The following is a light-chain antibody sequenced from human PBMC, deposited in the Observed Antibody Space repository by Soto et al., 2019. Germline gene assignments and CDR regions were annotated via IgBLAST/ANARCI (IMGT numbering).Light chain of an antibody. CDR1: QDISFW. CDR2: TAS. J-gene: IGKJ3*01. CDR3: QQANSLPLS. Sequence: DIQMTQSPSSVSASVGDRVTITCRASQDISFWLAWYQQKPGKAPKLLIYTASRLQSGVPSRFSGSGSGTDFTLTISSLQPEDFATYYCQQANSLPLSCGGGTTVDIK. V-gene: IGKV1D-12*01.